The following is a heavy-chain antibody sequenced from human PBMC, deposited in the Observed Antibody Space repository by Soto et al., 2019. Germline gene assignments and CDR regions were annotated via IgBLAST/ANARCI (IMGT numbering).Heavy chain of an antibody. CDR3: AKTSGGSCYSNLDY. D-gene: IGHD2-15*01. CDR2: ICGTSNST. CDR1: GFTFSSYA. J-gene: IGHJ4*02. Sequence: GGSLRLSCAASGFTFSSYAMSWVRQAPGKGLEWVSVICGTSNSTYYADSVKGRFTISRDNSKNTLYLQMSSLRADDTALYYCAKTSGGSCYSNLDYWGQGTLVTVSS. V-gene: IGHV3-23*01.